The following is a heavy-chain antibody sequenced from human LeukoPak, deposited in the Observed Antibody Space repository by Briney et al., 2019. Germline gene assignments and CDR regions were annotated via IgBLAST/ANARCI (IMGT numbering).Heavy chain of an antibody. CDR2: IRESGGGT. D-gene: IGHD3-16*01. V-gene: IGHV3-23*01. J-gene: IGHJ6*02. Sequence: GGSLRLSYVVSGITVSNYDMSWVRQAPGKGLEWVSGIRESGGGTNYADSVKGRFTISRDNAGNSLFLQMSSLRAEDTAVYYCATYTHWVAGDVWGQGTTVTVSS. CDR1: GITVSNYD. CDR3: ATYTHWVAGDV.